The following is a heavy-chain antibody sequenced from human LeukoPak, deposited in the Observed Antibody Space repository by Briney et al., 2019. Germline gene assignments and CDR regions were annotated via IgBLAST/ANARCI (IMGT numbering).Heavy chain of an antibody. V-gene: IGHV3-69-1*01. Sequence: GXSLRLSCEAXGFTSFNFPMNWVRQAPGKGLEWVSHIRSDGTITYSDSVEGRFTISRDDAKTSVYLQMNSLRDEDTAIYYCARDNIWAFDIWGQGTTVTVSS. CDR2: IRSDGTI. CDR1: GFTSFNFP. J-gene: IGHJ3*02. D-gene: IGHD2/OR15-2a*01. CDR3: ARDNIWAFDI.